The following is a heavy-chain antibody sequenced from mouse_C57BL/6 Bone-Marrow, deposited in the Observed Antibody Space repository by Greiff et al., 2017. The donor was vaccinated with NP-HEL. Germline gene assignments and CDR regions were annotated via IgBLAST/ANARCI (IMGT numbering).Heavy chain of an antibody. D-gene: IGHD2-5*01. Sequence: EVQGVESGGDLVKPGGSLKLSCAASGFPFSSHVMSWVRQTPDKRLEWVATISSGGSYTYYPDSVKGRFTISSDNAKNTLYLQMSRLKSEDTDMYDCARHYYSNYFDYWGRGTTLTVTA. CDR2: ISSGGSYT. CDR3: ARHYYSNYFDY. J-gene: IGHJ2*01. CDR1: GFPFSSHV. V-gene: IGHV5-6*01.